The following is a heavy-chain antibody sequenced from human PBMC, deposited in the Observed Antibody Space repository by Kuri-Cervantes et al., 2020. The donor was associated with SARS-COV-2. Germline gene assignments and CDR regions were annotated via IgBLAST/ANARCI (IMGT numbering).Heavy chain of an antibody. Sequence: GGSLRLSCAASGFTFDDYAMHWVRQAPGKGLEWVSLISWDGNSTYYADSVKGRFTISRDNSKNTLYLQMNSLRAEDTAVYYCASAAFYYYYYMDVWGKGTTVTVSS. CDR1: GFTFDDYA. J-gene: IGHJ6*03. CDR3: ASAAFYYYYYMDV. V-gene: IGHV3-43D*03. CDR2: ISWDGNST. D-gene: IGHD3-3*01.